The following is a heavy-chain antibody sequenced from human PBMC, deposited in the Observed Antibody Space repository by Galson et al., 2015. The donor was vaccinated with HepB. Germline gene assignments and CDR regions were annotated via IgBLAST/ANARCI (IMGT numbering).Heavy chain of an antibody. J-gene: IGHJ4*02. CDR1: GGTFSSYA. Sequence: SVKVSCKASGGTFSSYAISWVRQAPGQGLEWMGGIIPIFGTANYAQKFQGRVTITADESTSTAYMELSSLRSEDTAVYYCATGGYSYGEGYFDYWGQGTLVTVSS. D-gene: IGHD5-18*01. CDR2: IIPIFGTA. CDR3: ATGGYSYGEGYFDY. V-gene: IGHV1-69*13.